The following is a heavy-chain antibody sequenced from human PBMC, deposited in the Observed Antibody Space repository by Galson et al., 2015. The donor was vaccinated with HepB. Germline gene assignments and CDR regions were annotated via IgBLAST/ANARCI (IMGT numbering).Heavy chain of an antibody. Sequence: SVKVSCKASGYTFTSYYMHWVRQAPGQGLEWMGIINPSGGSTSYAQKLQGRVTMTRDTSTSTVYMELSSLRSEDTAVYYCARGGVLLWFGELSRYNYYYYGMDVWGQGTTVTVSS. CDR1: GYTFTSYY. J-gene: IGHJ6*02. V-gene: IGHV1-46*04. CDR3: ARGGVLLWFGELSRYNYYYYGMDV. D-gene: IGHD3-10*01. CDR2: INPSGGST.